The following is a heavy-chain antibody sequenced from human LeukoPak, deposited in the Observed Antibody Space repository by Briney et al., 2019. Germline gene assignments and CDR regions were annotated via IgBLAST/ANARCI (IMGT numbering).Heavy chain of an antibody. J-gene: IGHJ3*02. D-gene: IGHD1-26*01. CDR3: TRDFRGTYSYAFDI. CDR2: ISGDGTTT. Sequence: VWYLRFSCAASGFTFSTYWMYLVRQAPGKVLVWVSRISGDGTTTNYADSVKGRFTISRDNSKNTLSLQMNSLRAEDTAVYYCTRDFRGTYSYAFDIWGQGSMVTVSS. CDR1: GFTFSTYW. V-gene: IGHV3-74*01.